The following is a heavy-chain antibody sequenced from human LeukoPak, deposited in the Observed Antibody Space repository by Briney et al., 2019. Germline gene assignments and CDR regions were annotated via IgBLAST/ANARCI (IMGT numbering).Heavy chain of an antibody. D-gene: IGHD1-26*01. J-gene: IGHJ4*02. CDR3: ARGTGPIGWELIPFDY. V-gene: IGHV4-39*01. CDR2: IYYSGST. Sequence: SETLSLTCTVSGGSISSSSYYWGWIRQPPGKGLEWIGSIYYSGSTYYNPSLKSRVTISVDTSKNQFSLKLSSVTAADTAVYYCARGTGPIGWELIPFDYWGQGTLVTVSS. CDR1: GGSISSSSYY.